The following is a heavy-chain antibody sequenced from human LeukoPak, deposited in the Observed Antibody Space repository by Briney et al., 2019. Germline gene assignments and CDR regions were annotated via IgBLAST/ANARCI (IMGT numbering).Heavy chain of an antibody. CDR3: ARDRAYYYYGMDV. CDR1: GYTFSGNY. CDR2: INPNTGDT. Sequence: ASVKVSCKASGYTFSGNYMHWVRQAPGQGLEWMGWINPNTGDTNYAQKFQGRVTMTRDTSISTSYMELSRLGSDDTAVYFCARDRAYYYYGMDVWGQGTTVTVSS. V-gene: IGHV1-2*02. J-gene: IGHJ6*02.